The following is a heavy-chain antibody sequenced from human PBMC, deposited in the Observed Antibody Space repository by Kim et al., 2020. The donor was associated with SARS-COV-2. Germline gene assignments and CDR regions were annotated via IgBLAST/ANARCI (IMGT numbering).Heavy chain of an antibody. CDR3: ARDASKAATTPTYFDY. D-gene: IGHD2-15*01. J-gene: IGHJ4*02. Sequence: SETLSLTCTVSGGSISSGGYYWSWIRQHPGKGLEWIGYIYYSGSTYYNPSLKSRVTISVDTSKNQFSLKLSSVTAADTAVYYCARDASKAATTPTYFDYWGQGTLVTVSS. CDR1: GGSISSGGYY. V-gene: IGHV4-31*03. CDR2: IYYSGST.